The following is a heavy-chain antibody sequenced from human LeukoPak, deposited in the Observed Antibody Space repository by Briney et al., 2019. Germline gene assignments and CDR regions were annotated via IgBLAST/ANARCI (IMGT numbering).Heavy chain of an antibody. CDR2: INHSGST. CDR3: AATGYSSSRGSYGMDV. Sequence: SETLSLTCAVYGGSFSGYHWSWIRQPPGKGLGWIGEINHSGSTNYNPSLKSRVTISVDTSKNQFSLKLSSVTAADTAVYYCAATGYSSSRGSYGMDVWGQGTTVTVSS. D-gene: IGHD6-13*01. CDR1: GGSFSGYH. J-gene: IGHJ6*02. V-gene: IGHV4-34*01.